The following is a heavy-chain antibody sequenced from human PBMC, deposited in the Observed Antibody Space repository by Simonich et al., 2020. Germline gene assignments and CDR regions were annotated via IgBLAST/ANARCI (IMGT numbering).Heavy chain of an antibody. CDR3: ARGGLYFDY. Sequence: QVQLQESGPGLVKPSETLSLPCPVSGGSISSYYWSWILQPPGKGLEWVGYFYYSGSTNYNPSRKGRVTISVDTSKNQFSLKLSSVTAADTAVYYCARGGLYFDYWGQGTLVTVSS. V-gene: IGHV4-59*01. CDR1: GGSISSYY. CDR2: FYYSGST. D-gene: IGHD2-15*01. J-gene: IGHJ4*02.